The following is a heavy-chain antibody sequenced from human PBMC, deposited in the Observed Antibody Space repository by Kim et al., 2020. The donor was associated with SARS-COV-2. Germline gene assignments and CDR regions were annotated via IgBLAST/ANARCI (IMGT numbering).Heavy chain of an antibody. CDR2: INHSGST. D-gene: IGHD1-26*01. Sequence: SETLSLTCAVYGGSFSGYYWSWIRQPPGKGLEWIGEINHSGSTNYNPSLKSRVTISVDTSKNQFSLKLSSVTAADTAVYYCARGRGSYAIPQYFQHWGQG. CDR3: ARGRGSYAIPQYFQH. V-gene: IGHV4-34*01. CDR1: GGSFSGYY. J-gene: IGHJ1*01.